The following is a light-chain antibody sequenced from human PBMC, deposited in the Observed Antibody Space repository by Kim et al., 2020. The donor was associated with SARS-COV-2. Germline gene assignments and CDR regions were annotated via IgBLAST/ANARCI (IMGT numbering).Light chain of an antibody. CDR1: QSVSSY. CDR2: DAS. V-gene: IGKV3-11*01. Sequence: SLPPGERATLSCRASQSVSSYLAWYQQKPGQAPRLLIYDASNRATGIPARFSGSGSGTDFTLTISSLEPEDFAVYYCQQRSNSWTFGQGTKVDIK. CDR3: QQRSNSWT. J-gene: IGKJ1*01.